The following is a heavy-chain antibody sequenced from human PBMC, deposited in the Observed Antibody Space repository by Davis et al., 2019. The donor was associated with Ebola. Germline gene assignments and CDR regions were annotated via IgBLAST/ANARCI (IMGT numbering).Heavy chain of an antibody. Sequence: ASVKVSCKASGYTFTSYAMHWVRQAPGQGLEWMGWISAYNGNTNYAQKLQGRVTMTTDTSTSTAYMELRSLRSDDTAVYYCARDGAFSGFREYYYGMDVWGQGTTVTVSS. CDR1: GYTFTSYA. D-gene: IGHD3-10*01. CDR3: ARDGAFSGFREYYYGMDV. V-gene: IGHV1-18*01. CDR2: ISAYNGNT. J-gene: IGHJ6*02.